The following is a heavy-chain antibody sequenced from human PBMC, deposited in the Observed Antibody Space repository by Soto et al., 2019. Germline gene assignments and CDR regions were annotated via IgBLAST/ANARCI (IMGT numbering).Heavy chain of an antibody. CDR3: AKVGGESFYYYYGMDV. CDR2: IRGSGADT. D-gene: IGHD3-10*01. J-gene: IGHJ6*02. Sequence: GGSLRLSSAASGFTFGSYAMSWVRQAPGKGLEWVSAIRGSGADTFYADSVEGRFTISRDNLKNTLYLQMNSLRAEDTATYYCAKVGGESFYYYYGMDVWGQGTTVTVSS. CDR1: GFTFGSYA. V-gene: IGHV3-23*01.